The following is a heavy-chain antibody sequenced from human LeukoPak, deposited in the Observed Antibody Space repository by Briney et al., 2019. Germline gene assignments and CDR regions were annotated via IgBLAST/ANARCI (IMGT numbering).Heavy chain of an antibody. J-gene: IGHJ6*03. CDR3: ARETFWSGSWGYYYYYMDV. Sequence: SSETLSLTCTVSGGSISSYYWSWIRQPAGKGLEWIGRIYTSGSTNYNPSLKSRVTMSVDTSKNQFSLKLSSVTAADTAVYYCARETFWSGSWGYYYYYMDVWGKGTTVTVSS. V-gene: IGHV4-4*07. D-gene: IGHD3-3*01. CDR1: GGSISSYY. CDR2: IYTSGST.